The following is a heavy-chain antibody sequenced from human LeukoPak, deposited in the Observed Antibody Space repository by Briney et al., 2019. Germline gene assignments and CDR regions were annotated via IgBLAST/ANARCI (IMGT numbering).Heavy chain of an antibody. J-gene: IGHJ4*02. D-gene: IGHD5-12*01. CDR1: GFPFSNAW. CDR2: IKSKADGGTT. V-gene: IGHV3-15*01. CDR3: TTEDLRNS. Sequence: PGGSLRLSCAASGFPFSNAWMSWVRQAPGKGLEWVGRIKSKADGGTTDYAAPGKGRFTISRDDSKSTLYRQMSSLKADDTAAYYSTTEDLRNSWGQGTLVTVS.